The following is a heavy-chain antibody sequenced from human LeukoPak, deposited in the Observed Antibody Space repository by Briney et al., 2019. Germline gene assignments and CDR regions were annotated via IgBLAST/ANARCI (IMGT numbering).Heavy chain of an antibody. D-gene: IGHD3-10*01. CDR3: ARDRDFDNAFDI. Sequence: ASVRVSCKASGYTFTSYGISWVRQAPGQGLEWMGWISAYNGNTNYAQKLQGRVTMTTDTSTSTAYMELRSLRSDDTAVYYCARDRDFDNAFDIWGQGTMVTVSS. CDR1: GYTFTSYG. J-gene: IGHJ3*02. V-gene: IGHV1-18*01. CDR2: ISAYNGNT.